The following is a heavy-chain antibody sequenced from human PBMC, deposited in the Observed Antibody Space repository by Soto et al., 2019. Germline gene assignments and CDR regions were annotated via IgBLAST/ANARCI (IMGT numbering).Heavy chain of an antibody. CDR1: GFTFSSSS. CDR3: VCGCCSGATCFY. V-gene: IGHV3-74*01. D-gene: IGHD2-15*01. CDR2: ISTDGSTT. J-gene: IGHJ4*02. Sequence: EVQLVESGGGLVQPGGSLRLSCAASGFTFSSSSMHWVRQAPGKGLVWVSHISTDGSTTSYANSVRGRFTISRDNAENTLYLQMNSLRAEDTAVYYCVCGCCSGATCFYWGQGTLVTVSS.